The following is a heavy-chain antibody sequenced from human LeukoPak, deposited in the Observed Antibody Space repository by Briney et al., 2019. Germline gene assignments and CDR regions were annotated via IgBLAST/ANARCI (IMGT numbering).Heavy chain of an antibody. Sequence: SETLSLTCTVSGGSISSYYWSWIRQPPGKGLEWIGYIYYSGSTNYNPSLKSRVTISVDTSKNQFSLKLSSVTAADAAVYYCARGRHYYDSSGYVGYYFDYWGQGTLVTVSS. J-gene: IGHJ4*02. CDR2: IYYSGST. CDR1: GGSISSYY. CDR3: ARGRHYYDSSGYVGYYFDY. V-gene: IGHV4-59*01. D-gene: IGHD3-22*01.